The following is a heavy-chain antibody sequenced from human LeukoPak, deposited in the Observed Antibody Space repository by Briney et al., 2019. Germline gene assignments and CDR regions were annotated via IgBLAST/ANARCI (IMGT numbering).Heavy chain of an antibody. CDR3: ARRRFYSSSWYSHYYYYMDV. D-gene: IGHD6-13*01. J-gene: IGHJ6*03. CDR2: INHSGST. Sequence: SETLSLTCAVYGGSFCGYYWSWIRQPPGKGLEWIGEINHSGSTNYNPSLKSRVTISVDTSKNQFSLKLSSVTAADTAVYYCARRRFYSSSWYSHYYYYMDVWGKGTTVTISS. V-gene: IGHV4-34*01. CDR1: GGSFCGYY.